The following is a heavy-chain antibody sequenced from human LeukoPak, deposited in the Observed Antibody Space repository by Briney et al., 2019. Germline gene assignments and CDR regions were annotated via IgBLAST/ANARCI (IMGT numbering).Heavy chain of an antibody. CDR1: GYTFIDYY. Sequence: ASVKVSCKASGYTFIDYYIHWVRQAPGQGLEWMGWIDPNSGRTNYSQRFQGRVTMTRDTSISTAYMELSRLRSDDTAVYYCATLGGASYYFDYWGQGTLVTVSS. CDR3: ATLGGASYYFDY. J-gene: IGHJ4*02. V-gene: IGHV1-2*02. D-gene: IGHD1-26*01. CDR2: IDPNSGRT.